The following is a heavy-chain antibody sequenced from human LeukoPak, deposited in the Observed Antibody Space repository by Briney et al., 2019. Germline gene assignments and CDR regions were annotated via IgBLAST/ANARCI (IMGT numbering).Heavy chain of an antibody. CDR1: VFTFNNAW. Sequence: GESLRLSCAASVFTFNNAWMSWVRQAPGKGLEWVGRIKSKTNDETTDYAEPVKGRFTISRDDSKNTLYLQMNNLKTEDTAVYYCTTAGYCSSSSCYRSVDYWGQGTLVTVSS. V-gene: IGHV3-15*01. CDR3: TTAGYCSSSSCYRSVDY. D-gene: IGHD2-2*01. J-gene: IGHJ4*02. CDR2: IKSKTNDETT.